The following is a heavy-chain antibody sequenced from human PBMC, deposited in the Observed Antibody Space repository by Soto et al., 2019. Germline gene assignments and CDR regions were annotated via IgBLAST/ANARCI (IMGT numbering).Heavy chain of an antibody. Sequence: EVQLLESGVGLVQPGGSLRLSCAASGFTFSSYAMSWVRPAPGKGLELVSAISGSGVSTYYADSVKGRFTISRDNSKNTLYLQMNSLRAEDTAVYYCAKGRTAMVTGYWGQGTLVTVSS. V-gene: IGHV3-23*01. J-gene: IGHJ4*02. CDR1: GFTFSSYA. CDR3: AKGRTAMVTGY. D-gene: IGHD5-18*01. CDR2: ISGSGVST.